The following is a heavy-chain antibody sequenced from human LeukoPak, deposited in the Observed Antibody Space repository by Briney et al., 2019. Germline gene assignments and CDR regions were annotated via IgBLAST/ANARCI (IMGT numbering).Heavy chain of an antibody. CDR3: ARAGLYGSGSSLDS. J-gene: IGHJ4*02. Sequence: SETLSLTCAVYGGSFRDYYWTWIRQPPGKGLEWIGEINHSRSTNYNASLKSRLTISVDTSKNQFSLKVSSVTAADTAVYYCARAGLYGSGSSLDSWGQGNMVTVSS. CDR2: INHSRST. V-gene: IGHV4-34*01. D-gene: IGHD3-10*01. CDR1: GGSFRDYY.